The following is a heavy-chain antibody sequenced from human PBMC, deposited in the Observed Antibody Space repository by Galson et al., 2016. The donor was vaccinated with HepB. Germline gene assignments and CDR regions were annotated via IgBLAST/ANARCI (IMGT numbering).Heavy chain of an antibody. V-gene: IGHV3-23*01. Sequence: SLRLSCAASGFTFSSYAMSWVRQAPGKGLEWVSAISGSGGSTYYADSVQGRFTISRDNSKNPPYLQMNSLRAEDTAVYYCAKGDYYDSSGYFPFDYWGQGTLVTVSS. CDR3: AKGDYYDSSGYFPFDY. CDR1: GFTFSSYA. CDR2: ISGSGGST. D-gene: IGHD3-22*01. J-gene: IGHJ4*02.